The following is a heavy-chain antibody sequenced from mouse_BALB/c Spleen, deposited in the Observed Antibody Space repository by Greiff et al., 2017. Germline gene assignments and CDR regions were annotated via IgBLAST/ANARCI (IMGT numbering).Heavy chain of an antibody. CDR1: GYIFTSYW. CDR2: IYPGTGST. Sequence: QVQLQQSGAELVRPGASVKLSCKTSGYIFTSYWIHWVKQRSGQGLEWIARIYPGTGSTYYNEKFKGKATLTADKSSSTAYMQLSSLTSENSAVYFCARSDYGSSPFDYWGQGTTLTVSS. J-gene: IGHJ2*01. CDR3: ARSDYGSSPFDY. D-gene: IGHD1-1*01. V-gene: IGHV1S132*01.